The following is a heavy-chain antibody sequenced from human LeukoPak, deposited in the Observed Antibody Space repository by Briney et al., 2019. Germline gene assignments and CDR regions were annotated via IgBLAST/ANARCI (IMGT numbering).Heavy chain of an antibody. J-gene: IGHJ4*02. Sequence: GASVKVSCKASGYTFTSYGISWVRQAPGQGLEWMGWISAYNGNTNYAQKLQGRVTMTTGTSTSTAYTELRSLRSDDTAVYYCARDLPGYSYGYYFDYWGQGTLVTVSS. D-gene: IGHD5-18*01. V-gene: IGHV1-18*01. CDR3: ARDLPGYSYGYYFDY. CDR2: ISAYNGNT. CDR1: GYTFTSYG.